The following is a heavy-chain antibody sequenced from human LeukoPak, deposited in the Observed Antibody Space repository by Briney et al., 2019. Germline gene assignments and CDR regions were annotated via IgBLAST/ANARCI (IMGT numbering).Heavy chain of an antibody. CDR3: ARLQLGGFDY. D-gene: IGHD5-24*01. CDR2: ISSSSSYI. CDR1: GFTFSIST. Sequence: GGSLRLSCAASGFTFSISTMNWVRQAPGKGLEWVSSISSSSSYIYYADSVKGRFTISRDNAKNSLYLQMNSLRAEDTAVYYCARLQLGGFDYWGQGTLVPVSS. J-gene: IGHJ4*02. V-gene: IGHV3-21*01.